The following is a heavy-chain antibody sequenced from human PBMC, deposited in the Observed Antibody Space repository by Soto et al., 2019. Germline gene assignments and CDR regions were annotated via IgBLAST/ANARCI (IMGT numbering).Heavy chain of an antibody. V-gene: IGHV3-23*01. J-gene: IGHJ4*01. D-gene: IGHD3-22*01. CDR2: ISGSGGST. CDR1: GFNFSSYA. CDR3: AKDRELVVFPRSFFDY. Sequence: GGSLRLSCAASGFNFSSYAMNWVRQAPGKGLEWVSGISGSGGSTHYADSVKGRFTISRDNSKNTLYLQMNSLRAEDTAVYYCAKDRELVVFPRSFFDYWGHGTLVTVSS.